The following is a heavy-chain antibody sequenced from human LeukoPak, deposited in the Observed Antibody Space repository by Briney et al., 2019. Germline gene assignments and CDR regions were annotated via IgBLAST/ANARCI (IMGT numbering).Heavy chain of an antibody. D-gene: IGHD6-6*01. CDR3: ARHPRQEYSISPSPGDWFDP. CDR1: GGSIIRSSYY. Sequence: SETLSLTCTVSGGSIIRSSYYWGWIRQPPGKGLEWIGSIYYSGSIYYNPSLKSRVTISVDTSKNQISLKLSSVTAADTAVYYCARHPRQEYSISPSPGDWFDPWGQGTLVTVSS. J-gene: IGHJ5*02. CDR2: IYYSGSI. V-gene: IGHV4-39*01.